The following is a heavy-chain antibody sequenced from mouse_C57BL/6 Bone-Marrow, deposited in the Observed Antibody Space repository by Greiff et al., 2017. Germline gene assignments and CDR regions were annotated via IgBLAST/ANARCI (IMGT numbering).Heavy chain of an antibody. CDR1: GYTFTSYW. CDR2: INPSSGYT. CDR3: ARTDYGNWGFAY. J-gene: IGHJ3*01. Sequence: QVQLQQSGAELAKPGASVKLSCKASGYTFTSYWMHWVKPRPGQGLAWIGYINPSSGYTKYNQKFKDKATLTADKSSSTAYMQLSSLTYEDSAVYYCARTDYGNWGFAYWGQGTLVTVSA. D-gene: IGHD2-1*01. V-gene: IGHV1-7*01.